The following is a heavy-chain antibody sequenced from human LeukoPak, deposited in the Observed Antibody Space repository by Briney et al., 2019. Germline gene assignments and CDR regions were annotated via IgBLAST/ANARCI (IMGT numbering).Heavy chain of an antibody. V-gene: IGHV4-59*11. CDR3: ARLYDSSTYTNWLDP. Sequence: PSETLSLTCTVSGGSISSHYWSWIRQPPGKGLEWIGHIYHSGSTKYNPSLKSRITISVDTSKNQFSLKLSSVTAADTAVYYCARLYDSSTYTNWLDPWGQGTLVTVSS. CDR2: IYHSGST. J-gene: IGHJ5*02. CDR1: GGSISSHY. D-gene: IGHD3-22*01.